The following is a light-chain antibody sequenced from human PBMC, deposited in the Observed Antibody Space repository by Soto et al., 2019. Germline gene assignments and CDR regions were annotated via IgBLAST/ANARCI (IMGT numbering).Light chain of an antibody. CDR2: LGS. V-gene: IGKV2-28*01. CDR3: MQPLQSWT. J-gene: IGKJ1*01. CDR1: QILLHSNGYNY. Sequence: DIVMTQSPLSLPVTPGEPASISSSSSQILLHSNGYNYLDWYLQKPGQSPQLLIYLGSNRASGVPDRFSGSGSGTDFTLKISRVEAEDVGVYYCMQPLQSWTFGQGTKVDIK.